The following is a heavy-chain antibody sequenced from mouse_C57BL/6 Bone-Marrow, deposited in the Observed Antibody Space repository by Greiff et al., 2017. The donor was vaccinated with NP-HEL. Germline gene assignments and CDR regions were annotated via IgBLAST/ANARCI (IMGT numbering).Heavy chain of an antibody. CDR3: ARGDIWLRYAMDY. CDR2: IWTGGGT. V-gene: IGHV2-9-1*01. J-gene: IGHJ4*01. D-gene: IGHD2-2*01. Sequence: VKLMESGPGLVAPSQSLSITCTVSGFSLTSYAISWVRQPPGKGLEWLGVIWTGGGTNYNSALKSRLSISKDNSKSQVFLKMNSLQTDDTARYYCARGDIWLRYAMDYWGQGTSVTVSS. CDR1: GFSLTSYA.